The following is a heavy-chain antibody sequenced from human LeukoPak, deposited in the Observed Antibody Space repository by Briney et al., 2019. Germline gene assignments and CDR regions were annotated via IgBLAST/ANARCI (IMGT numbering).Heavy chain of an antibody. Sequence: WASVKVSCKASGYTFTGYYMHWVRQAPGQGLEWMGWINPNSGGTNYAQKFQGRVTMTRDTSISTAYMELSRLRSDDTAVYYCARDYEVAVAGTCGYWGQGTLVTVSS. V-gene: IGHV1-2*02. D-gene: IGHD6-19*01. CDR2: INPNSGGT. CDR1: GYTFTGYY. CDR3: ARDYEVAVAGTCGY. J-gene: IGHJ4*02.